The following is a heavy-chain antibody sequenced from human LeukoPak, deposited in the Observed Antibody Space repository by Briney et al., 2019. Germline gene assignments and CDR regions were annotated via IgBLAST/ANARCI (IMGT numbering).Heavy chain of an antibody. J-gene: IGHJ6*02. CDR2: ISGGGGT. CDR3: ASRDKGYYYGLDV. Sequence: PGGSLRLSCAASGFTFSSAWMHWVRQAPGKGLEWVSIISGGGGTYYADSVKDRFTISRDNSKSTLYLQMKSLRAEDTAVYYCASRDKGYYYGLDVWGQGTTVTVSS. D-gene: IGHD5-24*01. CDR1: GFTFSSAW. V-gene: IGHV3-66*01.